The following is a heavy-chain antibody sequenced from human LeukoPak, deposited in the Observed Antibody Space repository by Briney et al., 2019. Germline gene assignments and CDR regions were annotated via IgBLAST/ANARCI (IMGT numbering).Heavy chain of an antibody. V-gene: IGHV3-74*01. D-gene: IGHD6-13*01. J-gene: IGHJ6*03. CDR2: INTDGSST. Sequence: GGSLRLSCAASGFTFSSYWMHWVRQAPGKGLVWVSRINTDGSSTSYADSVKGRFTISRDNAKNTLYLQMNSLRAEDTAVYDCARPPNSGAAPYYYMDVWGKGTTVTVSS. CDR1: GFTFSSYW. CDR3: ARPPNSGAAPYYYMDV.